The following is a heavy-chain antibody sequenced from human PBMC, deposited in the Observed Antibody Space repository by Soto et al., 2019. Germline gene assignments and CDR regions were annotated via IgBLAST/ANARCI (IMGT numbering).Heavy chain of an antibody. Sequence: EVQLVESGGGLVETGGSLRLSCAASGFTFSSYGMSWLRQAPGKGLEWVSSISNSGDSAYYADSVEGRFTISRDNSKNTVYLDLKILRAEDTSLYYCARERLASVVIEGAFYWGQGTLVTVSS. D-gene: IGHD2-15*01. CDR2: ISNSGDSA. CDR3: ARERLASVVIEGAFY. V-gene: IGHV3-23*04. CDR1: GFTFSSYG. J-gene: IGHJ4*02.